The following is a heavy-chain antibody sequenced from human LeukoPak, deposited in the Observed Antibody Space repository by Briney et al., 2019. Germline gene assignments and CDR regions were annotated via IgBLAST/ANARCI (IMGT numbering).Heavy chain of an antibody. CDR2: IYHSGST. J-gene: IGHJ6*02. CDR1: GYSISSDYY. Sequence: PSETLSLTCTVSGYSISSDYYWGWIRQPPGKGLEWIGNIYHSGSTYYNPSLKSRVTISVDTSKNQFSLKLSSVTAADTAVYYCARDIEQQLVSYYGMDVWGQGTTVTVSS. V-gene: IGHV4-38-2*02. CDR3: ARDIEQQLVSYYGMDV. D-gene: IGHD6-13*01.